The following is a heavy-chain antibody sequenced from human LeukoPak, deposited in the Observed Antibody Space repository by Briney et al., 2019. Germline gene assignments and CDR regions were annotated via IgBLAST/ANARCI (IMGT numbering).Heavy chain of an antibody. V-gene: IGHV4-30-4*01. D-gene: IGHD7-27*01. CDR3: ARTGAFEADYFDY. CDR2: TYYSGST. Sequence: PSETLSLTCTVSGGSISSGDYYWSWIRQPPGKGLEWIGYTYYSGSTYYNPSLKSRVTISVDTSKNQFSLKLSSVTAADTAVYYCARTGAFEADYFDYWGQGTLVTVSS. CDR1: GGSISSGDYY. J-gene: IGHJ4*02.